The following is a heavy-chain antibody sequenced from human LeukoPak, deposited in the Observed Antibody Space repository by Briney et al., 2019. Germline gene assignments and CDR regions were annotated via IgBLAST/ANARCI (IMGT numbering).Heavy chain of an antibody. Sequence: GGSLRLSCAASGFTFSSYAMSWVRQAPGKGLEWVSAISGSGGSTYYADSVKGRFTISRDNSKNTLSLQMNSLRAEDTAVYYCAQQVGYCSSGSCYFTYWGQGTLVTVSS. D-gene: IGHD2-15*01. V-gene: IGHV3-23*01. CDR3: AQQVGYCSSGSCYFTY. CDR1: GFTFSSYA. CDR2: ISGSGGST. J-gene: IGHJ1*01.